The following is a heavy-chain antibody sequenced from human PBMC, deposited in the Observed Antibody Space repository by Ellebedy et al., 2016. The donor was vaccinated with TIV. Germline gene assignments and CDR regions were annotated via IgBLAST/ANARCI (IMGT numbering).Heavy chain of an antibody. CDR1: GGSISSSSFL. D-gene: IGHD1-1*01. V-gene: IGHV4-39*07. J-gene: IGHJ4*02. Sequence: MPSETLSLTCTVSGGSISSSSFLWGWIRQPPGKGLEWVANMYYSGTTFYNPSLKSQLTISMDTSKNQFSLNLSSVTAADTAVYYCARVLRDGRDGDFFDAWGQGTLVTVSS. CDR2: MYYSGTT. CDR3: ARVLRDGRDGDFFDA.